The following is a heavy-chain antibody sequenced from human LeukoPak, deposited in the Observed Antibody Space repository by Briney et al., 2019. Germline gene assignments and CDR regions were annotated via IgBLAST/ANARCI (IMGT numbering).Heavy chain of an antibody. CDR1: GGSISSGGYY. D-gene: IGHD6-13*01. V-gene: IGHV4-31*03. CDR2: IYYSGST. Sequence: SETLSLTCTASGGSISSGGYYWSWIRQHPGKGLEWIGYIYYSGSTYYNPSLKSRVTISVDTSKNQFSLKLSSVTAADTAVYYCARDGYGYSSSWYDYWGQGTLVTVSP. CDR3: ARDGYGYSSSWYDY. J-gene: IGHJ4*02.